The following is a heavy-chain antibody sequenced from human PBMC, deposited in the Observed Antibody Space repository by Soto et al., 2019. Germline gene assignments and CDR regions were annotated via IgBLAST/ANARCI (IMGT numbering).Heavy chain of an antibody. Sequence: PSETLSLTCTVSGGSVSSGSYYWSWIRQPPGKGLEWIGYIYYSGSTNYNPSLKSRVTISVDTSKNQFSLKLSSVTAADTAVYYCAREGPFNGKFDYWGQGTLVTVSS. CDR1: GGSVSSGSYY. V-gene: IGHV4-61*01. CDR2: IYYSGST. CDR3: AREGPFNGKFDY. J-gene: IGHJ4*02.